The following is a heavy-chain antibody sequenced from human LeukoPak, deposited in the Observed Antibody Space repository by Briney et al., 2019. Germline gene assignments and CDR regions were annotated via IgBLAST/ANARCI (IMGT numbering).Heavy chain of an antibody. J-gene: IGHJ4*02. V-gene: IGHV3-21*01. D-gene: IGHD5-18*01. CDR1: GFTLSSYS. CDR3: ARAPSYSYGSMDF. Sequence: GGSLRLSCAAYGFTLSSYSMNWVRQAPGKGLEWVSSISSGSKYIYNADSVKGRFTISRDNAKNSLFLQMNSLRAEDTAVYYCARAPSYSYGSMDFWGQGTLVIVSS. CDR2: ISSGSKYI.